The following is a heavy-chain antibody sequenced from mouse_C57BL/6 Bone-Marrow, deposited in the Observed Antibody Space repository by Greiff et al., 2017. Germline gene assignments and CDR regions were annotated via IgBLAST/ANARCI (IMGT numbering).Heavy chain of an antibody. Sequence: DVKLVESGGGLVKPGGSLKLSCAASGFTFSSYAMSWVRQTPEKRLEWVATISDGGSYTYYPDNVKGRFTISRDNAKNNLYLQMSHLKSEDTARYYCARDRYYGSILDYWGQGTTLTVSS. V-gene: IGHV5-4*01. CDR3: ARDRYYGSILDY. D-gene: IGHD1-1*01. CDR2: ISDGGSYT. CDR1: GFTFSSYA. J-gene: IGHJ2*01.